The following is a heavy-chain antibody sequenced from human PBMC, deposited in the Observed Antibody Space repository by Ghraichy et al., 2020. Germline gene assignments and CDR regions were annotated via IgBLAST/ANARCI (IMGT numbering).Heavy chain of an antibody. D-gene: IGHD2-2*01. CDR1: GGSISSGGYY. V-gene: IGHV4-31*03. Sequence: SETLSLTCTVSGGSISSGGYYWSWIRQHPGKGLEWIGYIYYSGSTYYNPSLKSRVTISVDTSKNQFSLKLSSVTAADTAVYYCARGNCSSTSCFRYYYYYYMDVWGKGTTVTVSS. J-gene: IGHJ6*03. CDR3: ARGNCSSTSCFRYYYYYYMDV. CDR2: IYYSGST.